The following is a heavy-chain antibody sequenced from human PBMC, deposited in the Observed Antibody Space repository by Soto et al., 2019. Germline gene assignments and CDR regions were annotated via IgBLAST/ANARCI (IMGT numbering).Heavy chain of an antibody. D-gene: IGHD3-10*01. Sequence: QVQLVESGGGVVQPGRSLRLSCAASGFTFSSYGMHWVRQAPGKGLEWVAVISYDGSNKYYADSVKGRFTISRDNSKNTLYLQMNSLRAEDTAVYHCAKEGVPGLWDYWGQGTLVTVSS. CDR2: ISYDGSNK. J-gene: IGHJ4*02. CDR3: AKEGVPGLWDY. V-gene: IGHV3-30*18. CDR1: GFTFSSYG.